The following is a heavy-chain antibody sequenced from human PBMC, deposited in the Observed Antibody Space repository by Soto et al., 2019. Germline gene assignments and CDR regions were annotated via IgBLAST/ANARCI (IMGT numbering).Heavy chain of an antibody. CDR2: ANDSGGT. V-gene: IGHV4-4*02. CDR3: ARRNGGSRAWFDP. CDR1: GGSTSGTYW. D-gene: IGHD7-27*01. Sequence: AETLSPTCAVAGGSTSGTYWWTWVRQSPGKGLEWLGEANDSGGTNYNPSLESRLTISLDKAKNQFSLKVHSVTAADTAVYYCARRNGGSRAWFDPWGPQTVVTVS. J-gene: IGHJ5*02.